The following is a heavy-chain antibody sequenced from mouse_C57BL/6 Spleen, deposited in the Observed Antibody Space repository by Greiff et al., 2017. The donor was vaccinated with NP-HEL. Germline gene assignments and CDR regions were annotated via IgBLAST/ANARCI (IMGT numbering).Heavy chain of an antibody. CDR1: GFTFSSYG. D-gene: IGHD1-1*01. CDR3: ENHGSSHYFDY. Sequence: EVKLVESGGDLVKPGGSLKLSCAASGFTFSSYGLSWVRQTPDKRLEWVATISSGGSYTYYPDNVKGRITISRDNAKNTLCLQKSSLRSEDTAMFYCENHGSSHYFDYWGQGTTLTVSS. CDR2: ISSGGSYT. V-gene: IGHV5-6*02. J-gene: IGHJ2*01.